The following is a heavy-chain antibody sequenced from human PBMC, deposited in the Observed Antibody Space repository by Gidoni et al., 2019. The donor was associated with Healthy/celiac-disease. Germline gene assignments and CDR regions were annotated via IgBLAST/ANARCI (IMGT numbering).Heavy chain of an antibody. CDR1: GVTFSSYA. V-gene: IGHV3-23*01. Sequence: EVQLLESGGALVQPGGSLRLSCAASGVTFSSYAMSWVRQAPGKGLEWVSAISGSGGSTYYADSVKGRFTISRDNSKNTLYLQMNSLRAEDTAVYYCAKVPDFWQHHYWGQGTLVTVSS. J-gene: IGHJ4*02. D-gene: IGHD3-3*01. CDR3: AKVPDFWQHHY. CDR2: ISGSGGST.